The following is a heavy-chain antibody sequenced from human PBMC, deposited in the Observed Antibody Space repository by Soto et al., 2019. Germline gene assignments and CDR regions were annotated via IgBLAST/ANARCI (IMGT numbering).Heavy chain of an antibody. CDR3: ATVPGEALDP. V-gene: IGHV1-69*01. Sequence: QVQLVQSGAEVKKPGSSVKVSCKASGGTFSSYGIGWVRQAPGQGLEWRGGIIPIFGTANYEQKFQGRVTITADESTSTAYMELSSLRSEDTALYSCATVPGEALDPWGQGTLVTVSS. CDR1: GGTFSSYG. J-gene: IGHJ5*02. D-gene: IGHD3-16*01. CDR2: IIPIFGTA.